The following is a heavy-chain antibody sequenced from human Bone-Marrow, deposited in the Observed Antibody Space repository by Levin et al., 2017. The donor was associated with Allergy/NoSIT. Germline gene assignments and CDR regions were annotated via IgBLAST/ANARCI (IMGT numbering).Heavy chain of an antibody. CDR2: TDQFGGT. CDR1: GGSFSGYY. V-gene: IGHV4-34*01. D-gene: IGHD3-10*01. CDR3: ARRGVTRAGTYENYFYYYYMDA. Sequence: PSETLSLTCAVSGGSFSGYYWSWIRQSPGKGLEWIGQTDQFGGTNYNPSLNSRVTISVDTSKNQFSLQLTSVTAADTAVYSFARRGVTRAGTYENYFYYYYMDAWAKGTTVTVSS. J-gene: IGHJ6*03.